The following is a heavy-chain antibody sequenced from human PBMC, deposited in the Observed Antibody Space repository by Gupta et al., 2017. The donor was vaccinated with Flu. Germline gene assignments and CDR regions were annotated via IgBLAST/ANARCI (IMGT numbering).Heavy chain of an antibody. Sequence: AGIRQPPGKGLEWIGEIIYSGDTYYNPSLKSRVSISVDTSKNHFSLRVTSVTATDTAGYYCVRRKGGGAFDIWGQGTMVTVSS. CDR2: IIYSGDT. CDR3: VRRKGGGAFDI. V-gene: IGHV4-39*01. D-gene: IGHD3-16*01. J-gene: IGHJ3*02.